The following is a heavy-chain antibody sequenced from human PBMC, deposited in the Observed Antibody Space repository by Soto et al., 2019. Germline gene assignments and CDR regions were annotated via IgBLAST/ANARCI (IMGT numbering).Heavy chain of an antibody. J-gene: IGHJ5*02. V-gene: IGHV4-39*01. Sequence: QLQLQESGPGLVKPSETLSLTCTVSGGSISSSSYYWGWIRQPPGKGLEWIGSIYYSGSTYYNPSLKSRVTISVDTSKNQFSLQLSSVTAADTAVYYCARHNSSSWPIARNWFDPWGQGTLVTVSS. CDR1: GGSISSSSYY. D-gene: IGHD6-13*01. CDR2: IYYSGST. CDR3: ARHNSSSWPIARNWFDP.